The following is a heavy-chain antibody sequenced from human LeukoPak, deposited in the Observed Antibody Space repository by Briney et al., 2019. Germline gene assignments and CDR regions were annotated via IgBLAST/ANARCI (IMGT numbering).Heavy chain of an antibody. D-gene: IGHD3-10*01. J-gene: IGHJ4*02. CDR1: GFTVSSNY. CDR3: ARDTTGYGSGDY. V-gene: IGHV3-66*01. CDR2: IYSGGST. Sequence: GGSLRLSCAASGFTVSSNYMSWVRQAPGKGLEWVSVIYSGGSTYYADSVKGRFTISRDNSKNTLYLQMNSLRAEDTDVYYCARDTTGYGSGDYWGQGTLVTVSS.